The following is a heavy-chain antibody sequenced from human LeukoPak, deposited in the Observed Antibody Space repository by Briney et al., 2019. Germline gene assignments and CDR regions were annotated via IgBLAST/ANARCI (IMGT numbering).Heavy chain of an antibody. Sequence: PGGSLRLSCAASGFTFSSYSMNWVRQAPGKGLEWVAVIWYDGSNKYYADSVKGRFTISRDNSKNTLYLQMNSLRAEDTAVYYCAGNWNYDYWGQGTLVTVSS. V-gene: IGHV3-33*08. CDR3: AGNWNYDY. J-gene: IGHJ4*02. CDR1: GFTFSSYS. CDR2: IWYDGSNK. D-gene: IGHD1-7*01.